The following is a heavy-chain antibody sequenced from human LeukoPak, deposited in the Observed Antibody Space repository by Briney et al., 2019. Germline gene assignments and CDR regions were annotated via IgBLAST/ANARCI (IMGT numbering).Heavy chain of an antibody. CDR1: GFTFSSYG. Sequence: GGSLRLSCAASGFTFSSYGMNWVRQAPGKGLKWVSYISSDGSNIYYADSVKGRFTISRDNAKNTLYLQMNSLRAEDTAVYYCARDADGPSSSSCEGDFDYWGQGTLVTVSS. V-gene: IGHV3-48*03. J-gene: IGHJ4*02. CDR2: ISSDGSNI. D-gene: IGHD6-6*01. CDR3: ARDADGPSSSSCEGDFDY.